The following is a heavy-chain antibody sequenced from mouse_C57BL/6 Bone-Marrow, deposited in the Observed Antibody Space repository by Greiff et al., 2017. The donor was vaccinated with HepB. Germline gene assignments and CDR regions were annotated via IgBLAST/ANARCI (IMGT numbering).Heavy chain of an antibody. V-gene: IGHV5-4*03. CDR3: ASPYGYDAAY. D-gene: IGHD2-2*01. J-gene: IGHJ3*01. CDR2: SSDGGSYT. Sequence: EVKLMESGGGLVKPGGSLKLSCAASGFTFSSYAMSWVRQTPEKRLEWVATSSDGGSYTYYPDNVKGRFTISRDNAKNNLYLQMSHLKSEDTAMYYCASPYGYDAAYWGQGTLVTVSA. CDR1: GFTFSSYA.